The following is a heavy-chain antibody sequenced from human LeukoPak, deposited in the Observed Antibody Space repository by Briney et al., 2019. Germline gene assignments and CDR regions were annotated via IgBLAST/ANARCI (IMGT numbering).Heavy chain of an antibody. V-gene: IGHV3-9*01. CDR2: ISWNSGSI. CDR3: AKDTHGYGSGSYYKAFDY. Sequence: PGGSLRLSCAASGFTFDDYAMHWVRQAPGKGLEWVSGISWNSGSIGYADSVKGRFTISRDNAKNSLYLQMNSLRAEDTALYYCAKDTHGYGSGSYYKAFDYWGQGTLVTVSP. J-gene: IGHJ4*02. CDR1: GFTFDDYA. D-gene: IGHD3-10*01.